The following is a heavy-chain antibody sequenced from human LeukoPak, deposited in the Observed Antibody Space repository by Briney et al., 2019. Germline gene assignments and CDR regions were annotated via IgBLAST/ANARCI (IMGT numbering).Heavy chain of an antibody. CDR1: GFTLSSYA. V-gene: IGHV3-74*01. CDR3: ARVDGDRYYYYYMDV. D-gene: IGHD4-17*01. Sequence: GGSLRLSCAASGFTLSSYAMHWVRQAPGKGLEWVSAISGSGGSTSYADSVKGRFTISRDNAKNTLYLQMNSLRAEDTAVYYCARVDGDRYYYYYMDVWGKGTTVTISS. J-gene: IGHJ6*03. CDR2: ISGSGGST.